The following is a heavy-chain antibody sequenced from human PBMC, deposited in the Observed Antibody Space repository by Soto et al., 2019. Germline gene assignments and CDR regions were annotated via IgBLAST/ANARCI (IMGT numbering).Heavy chain of an antibody. J-gene: IGHJ6*02. Sequence: EVQLVESGGGLVQPGGPWSSPVPASEFAFSTSWLPWARQAPGKGLEWVANIKQDGSEKFYVDSVKGLFTISRDNAKNSGYLQMNSLRGEDTAVYYCASNSSGSAMDVWGPGTTVTVSS. V-gene: IGHV3-7*03. CDR3: ASNSSGSAMDV. CDR2: IKQDGSEK. CDR1: EFAFSTSW. D-gene: IGHD3-22*01.